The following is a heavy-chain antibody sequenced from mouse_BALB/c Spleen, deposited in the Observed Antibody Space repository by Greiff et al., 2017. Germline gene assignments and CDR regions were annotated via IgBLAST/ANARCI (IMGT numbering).Heavy chain of an antibody. J-gene: IGHJ3*01. V-gene: IGHV5-6-4*01. D-gene: IGHD1-2*01. CDR3: NRDGGYGPWFAY. CDR1: GFTFSSYT. Sequence: DVKLVESGGGLVKPGGSLKLSCAASGFTFSSYTMSWVRQTPEKRLEWVATISSGGSYTYYPDSVKGRFTISRDNAKNTLYLQMSSLKSGDTAMYYRNRDGGYGPWFAYWGQGTLVTVSA. CDR2: ISSGGSYT.